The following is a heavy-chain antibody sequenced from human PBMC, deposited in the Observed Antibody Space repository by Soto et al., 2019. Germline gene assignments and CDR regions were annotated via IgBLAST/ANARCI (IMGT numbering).Heavy chain of an antibody. J-gene: IGHJ6*04. V-gene: IGHV3-66*01. CDR1: GFTVSSKY. D-gene: IGHD2-15*01. CDR2: IQSGGPT. Sequence: GGSLRLSCAASGFTVSSKYMSWVRQAPGKGLEWVSLIQSGGPTYYADSVKGRFTISRDTSENTLHLQMDSLRAEDTAVYYCARDDVLWDGGRCYGVPLAGWGKGTTVTVSS. CDR3: ARDDVLWDGGRCYGVPLAG.